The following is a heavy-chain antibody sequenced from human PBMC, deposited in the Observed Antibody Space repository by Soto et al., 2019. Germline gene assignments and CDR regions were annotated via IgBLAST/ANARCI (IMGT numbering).Heavy chain of an antibody. CDR1: GGSVSSGSYY. CDR3: ARARTMWELLYYFDY. CDR2: IYYSGST. J-gene: IGHJ4*02. Sequence: QVQLQESGPGLVKPSETLSLTCTVSGGSVSSGSYYWSWIRQPPGKGLEWIGYIYYSGSTNYNPSLKSRVTISVDTSKNQFSLKLSSVTAADTAVYYFARARTMWELLYYFDYWGQGTLVTVSS. V-gene: IGHV4-61*01. D-gene: IGHD1-26*01.